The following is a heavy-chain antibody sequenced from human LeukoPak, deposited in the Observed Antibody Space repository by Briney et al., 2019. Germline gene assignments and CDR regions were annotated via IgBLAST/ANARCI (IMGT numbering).Heavy chain of an antibody. CDR2: IYYSGST. D-gene: IGHD2-2*01. V-gene: IGHV4-59*08. Sequence: SETLSLTCTASGGSINSYYWSWIRQPPGKGLEWIGHIYYSGSTDYNPSLKSRVTISVDTSKNQFSLKLNSVTAADTAVYYCARHRGPAADFFCDYWGQGALVTVSS. CDR3: ARHRGPAADFFCDY. J-gene: IGHJ4*02. CDR1: GGSINSYY.